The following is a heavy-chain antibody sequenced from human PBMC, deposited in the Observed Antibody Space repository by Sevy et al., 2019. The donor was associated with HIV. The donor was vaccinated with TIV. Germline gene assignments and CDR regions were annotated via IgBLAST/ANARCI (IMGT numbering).Heavy chain of an antibody. Sequence: GGSLILSCAASGFTFSSYAMSWVRQAPGKGLEWVSAISGSGGSTYYADSVKGRFTISRDNSKNTLYLQMNSLRAEDTAVYYCAKARIAVAGDSNYYFDYWGQGTLVTVSS. CDR1: GFTFSSYA. J-gene: IGHJ4*02. CDR3: AKARIAVAGDSNYYFDY. V-gene: IGHV3-23*01. CDR2: ISGSGGST. D-gene: IGHD6-19*01.